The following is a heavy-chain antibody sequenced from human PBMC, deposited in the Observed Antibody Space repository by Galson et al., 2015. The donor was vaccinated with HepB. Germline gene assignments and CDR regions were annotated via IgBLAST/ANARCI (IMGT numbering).Heavy chain of an antibody. D-gene: IGHD3-10*01. J-gene: IGHJ2*01. CDR3: ARALYYDSDWYFDL. CDR2: ISSRGSTI. V-gene: IGHV3-11*01. Sequence: SLRLSCAASGFIFSDYYMSWIRQAPGKGLEWISYISSRGSTIFTADSVKGRFTISRDNAKNSLYLQMNSLRAEDTAVYYCARALYYDSDWYFDLWGRGTLVTVSS. CDR1: GFIFSDYY.